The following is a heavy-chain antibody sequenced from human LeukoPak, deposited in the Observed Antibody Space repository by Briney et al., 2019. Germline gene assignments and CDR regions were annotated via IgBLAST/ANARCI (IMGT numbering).Heavy chain of an antibody. D-gene: IGHD3-10*02. CDR2: IKEDGSEK. CDR1: GFTFSSYW. J-gene: IGHJ6*04. CDR3: AELGITMIGGV. V-gene: IGHV3-7*01. Sequence: GGSLRLSCAASGFTFSSYWMSWVRQAPGKGLEWVANIKEDGSEKNYVDSVKGRFTISRDNAKNSLYLQMNSLRAEDTAVYYCAELGITMIGGVWGKGTTVTISS.